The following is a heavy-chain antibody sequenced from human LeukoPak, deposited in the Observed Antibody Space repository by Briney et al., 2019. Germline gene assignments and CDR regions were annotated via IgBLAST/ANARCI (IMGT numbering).Heavy chain of an antibody. CDR3: TRAFPPPRTAAAGDV. CDR1: GFTFSDCD. CDR2: ISGRSSHI. J-gene: IGHJ4*02. Sequence: PGGSLRLSCTGSGFTFSDCDMNWVRQAPGKGLEWISSISGRSSHIYYADSIKGRFTIPTDNAKNSLYLQKNSLRDEDTAVYYCTRAFPPPRTAAAGDVWGQGTLVTVSS. V-gene: IGHV3-21*01. D-gene: IGHD6-13*01.